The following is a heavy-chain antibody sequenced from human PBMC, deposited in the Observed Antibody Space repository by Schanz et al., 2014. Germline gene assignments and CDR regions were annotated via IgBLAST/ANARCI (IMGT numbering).Heavy chain of an antibody. D-gene: IGHD2-2*01. CDR2: VHPSGTT. CDR3: ARGQDHAKTGDL. J-gene: IGHJ5*02. V-gene: IGHV4-39*07. CDR1: GDSISSTSYY. Sequence: QVQLQESGPGLVKPSETLSLTCSVSGDSISSTSYYWSWVRQPPGKGLEWIGEVHPSGTTNYNPSLSYRVPMSVDASKNQFSLKLTSVTAADTAVYYCARGQDHAKTGDLWGRGTLVTISS.